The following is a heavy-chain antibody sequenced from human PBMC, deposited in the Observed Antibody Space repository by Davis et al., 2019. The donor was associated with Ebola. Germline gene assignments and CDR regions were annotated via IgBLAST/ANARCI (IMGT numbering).Heavy chain of an antibody. CDR1: GGTFSSYT. CDR2: IIPILGIA. CDR3: ARLPRSSGWYFQFDY. J-gene: IGHJ4*02. Sequence: SVKVSCKASGGTFSSYTISWVRQAPGQGLEWMGRIIPILGIANYAQKFQGRVTITADKSTSTAYMELSSLRSENTAVYYCARLPRSSGWYFQFDYWGQGTLVTVSS. D-gene: IGHD6-19*01. V-gene: IGHV1-69*02.